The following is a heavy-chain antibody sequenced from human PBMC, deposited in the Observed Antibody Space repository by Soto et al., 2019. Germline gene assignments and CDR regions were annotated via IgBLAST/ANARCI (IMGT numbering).Heavy chain of an antibody. V-gene: IGHV4-34*01. J-gene: IGHJ4*02. D-gene: IGHD6-19*01. CDR2: INHSGST. Sequence: PSETLSLTCAVYGGSFSVYYWSWIRQPPGKGLEWIGEINHSGSTNYNPSLKSRVTISVGTSKNQFSLKLSSVTAADTAVYYCARGGIAVAGKKDYWGQGTLVTVSS. CDR3: ARGGIAVAGKKDY. CDR1: GGSFSVYY.